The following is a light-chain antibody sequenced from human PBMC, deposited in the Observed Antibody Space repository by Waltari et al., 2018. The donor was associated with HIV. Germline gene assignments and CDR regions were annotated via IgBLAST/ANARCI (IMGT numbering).Light chain of an antibody. CDR2: DAS. V-gene: IGKV3-11*01. J-gene: IGKJ1*01. CDR1: QSVSSY. CDR3: QQRSNWPPWT. Sequence: EIVLTQSPATLSLSPGERATLSYRASQSVSSYLAWYQQKRGQAPRLLIYDASNRATGIPARFSGSGSGTDFTLTISSLEPEDFAVYYCQQRSNWPPWTFGQGTKVEIK.